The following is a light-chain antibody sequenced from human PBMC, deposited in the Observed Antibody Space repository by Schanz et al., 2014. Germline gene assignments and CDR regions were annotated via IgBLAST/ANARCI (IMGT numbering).Light chain of an antibody. CDR2: GTS. V-gene: IGKV3-20*01. Sequence: EIVLTQSPGTLSLSPGERATLSCRASQTVNGNYLAWYQEKPGQAPRLLIYGTSNRITGVPDRFSGSGSGTDFTLTISRLEPEDFAVYYCQQYGSSLLTFGGGTKVEIK. CDR1: QTVNGNY. J-gene: IGKJ4*01. CDR3: QQYGSSLLT.